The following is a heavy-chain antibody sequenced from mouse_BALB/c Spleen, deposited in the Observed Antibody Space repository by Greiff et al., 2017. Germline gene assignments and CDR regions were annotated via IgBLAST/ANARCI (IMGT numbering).Heavy chain of an antibody. V-gene: IGHV2-6-5*01. D-gene: IGHD4-1*01. CDR3: ARDGLGRDWFAY. Sequence: QVQLQQSGPGLVAPSQSLSITCTVSGFSLTDYGVSWIRQPPGKGLEWLGVIWGGGSTYYNSALKSRLSISKDNSKSQVFLKMNSLQTDDTARYYCARDGLGRDWFAYWGQGTLVTVSA. CDR1: GFSLTDYG. J-gene: IGHJ3*01. CDR2: IWGGGST.